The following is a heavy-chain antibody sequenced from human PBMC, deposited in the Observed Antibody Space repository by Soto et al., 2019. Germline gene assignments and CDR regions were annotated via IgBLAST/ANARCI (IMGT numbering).Heavy chain of an antibody. J-gene: IGHJ6*02. CDR2: IWYDGSNE. V-gene: IGHV3-33*01. D-gene: IGHD5-12*01. CDR3: ARVIRGYSGYGPYYYYGMDV. Sequence: GGSLRLSCAASGFTFSSYGMHWVRQAPGKGLEWVAVIWYDGSNEYYADSVKGRFTISRDNSKNTLYLQMNSLRAEDTAVYYCARVIRGYSGYGPYYYYGMDVWGQGTTVTVSS. CDR1: GFTFSSYG.